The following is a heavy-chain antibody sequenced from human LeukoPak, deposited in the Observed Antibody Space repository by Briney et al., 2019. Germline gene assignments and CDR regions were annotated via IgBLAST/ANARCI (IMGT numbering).Heavy chain of an antibody. CDR3: ARDREGYDFWSGYQFDY. D-gene: IGHD3-3*01. CDR2: ISSSGSTI. J-gene: IGHJ4*02. CDR1: GFTFSDYY. Sequence: GGSLRLSCAASGFTFSDYYMSWIRQAPGKGLEWVSYISSSGSTIYYADSVKGRFTISRDNSKNTLYLQMSSLRSEDTAVYYCARDREGYDFWSGYQFDYWGQGTLVTVSS. V-gene: IGHV3-11*01.